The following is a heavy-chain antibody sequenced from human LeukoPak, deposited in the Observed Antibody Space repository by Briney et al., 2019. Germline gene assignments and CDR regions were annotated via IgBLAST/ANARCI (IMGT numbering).Heavy chain of an antibody. CDR1: GFTFSSYA. Sequence: GGSLRLSCAASGFTFSSYAMSWVRRAPGKGLEWVSAISGSGGSTYYADSVKGRFTISRDNSKNTLYLQMNSLRAEDTAVYYCAEDLTISIPRHLDYWGQGTLVTVSS. CDR2: ISGSGGST. J-gene: IGHJ4*02. CDR3: AEDLTISIPRHLDY. V-gene: IGHV3-23*01. D-gene: IGHD1/OR15-1a*01.